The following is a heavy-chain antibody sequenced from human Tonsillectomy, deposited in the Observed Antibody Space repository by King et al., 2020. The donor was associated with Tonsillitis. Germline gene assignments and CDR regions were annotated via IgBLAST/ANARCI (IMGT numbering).Heavy chain of an antibody. CDR3: ARSRSLHYYDSSCRPYDAFAI. CDR2: IDTAGDK. Sequence: VQLVEFGGGLVQPGGSLRLSCAASGFTFSSYDMHWVRQATGKGLEGGSDIDTAGDKYYAGSVKGRFTISRENAKHSLYLQMNSQRAGDTAVYYCARSRSLHYYDSSCRPYDAFAIWGQGTMVTVSS. J-gene: IGHJ3*02. V-gene: IGHV3-13*01. CDR1: GFTFSSYD. D-gene: IGHD3-22*01.